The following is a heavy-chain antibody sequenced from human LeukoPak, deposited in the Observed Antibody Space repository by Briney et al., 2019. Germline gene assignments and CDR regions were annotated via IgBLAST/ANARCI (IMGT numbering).Heavy chain of an antibody. Sequence: SETLSLTCAVSGDSISSYFWNWIRQPAGKGLEWIGRIYTSGNTNYSPSLRSRVTTSVDTSKNQFSLKLSSVTAADTAVYYCVRGGRAATDNYFDPWGQGTLVTVSS. V-gene: IGHV4-4*07. CDR2: IYTSGNT. D-gene: IGHD1-1*01. CDR1: GDSISSYF. CDR3: VRGGRAATDNYFDP. J-gene: IGHJ5*02.